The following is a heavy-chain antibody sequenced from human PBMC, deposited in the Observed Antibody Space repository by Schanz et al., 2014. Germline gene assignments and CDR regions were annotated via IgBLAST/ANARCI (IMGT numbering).Heavy chain of an antibody. Sequence: ESGGGVVQPGGSLSLSCVASGFSFSGFAVHWVRQAPGKGLEWVSIVSHDGFTKHYADSVRGRFTLSRDNSKNTVYLQMNSLRAEDTALYFCATDYSGGGCHIWGQGTMVTVSS. CDR3: ATDYSGGGCHI. CDR1: GFSFSGFA. CDR2: VSHDGFTK. J-gene: IGHJ3*02. D-gene: IGHD6-19*01. V-gene: IGHV3-30*04.